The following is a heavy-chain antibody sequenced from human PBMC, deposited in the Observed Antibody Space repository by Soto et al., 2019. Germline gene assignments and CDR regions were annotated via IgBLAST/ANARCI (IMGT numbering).Heavy chain of an antibody. CDR2: IISTSDDT. CDR1: GFSFSDYP. CDR3: EIDHQWAFVM. J-gene: IGHJ4*02. V-gene: IGHV3-48*02. D-gene: IGHD1-26*01. Sequence: VQLVESGGGLVQPGGYLRLSCAASGFSFSDYPMNWVRQAPGKGLEWLSNIISTSDDTYYAESLQSRFTISRDIATNAFYLQMNSLRDEDTAVYYCEIDHQWAFVMWCQGVMVTVSS.